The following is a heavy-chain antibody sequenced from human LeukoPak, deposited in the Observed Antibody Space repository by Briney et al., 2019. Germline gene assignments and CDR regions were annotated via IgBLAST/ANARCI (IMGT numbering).Heavy chain of an antibody. J-gene: IGHJ4*02. D-gene: IGHD4-23*01. CDR3: AREKYDYGGNSIDY. CDR1: GGSISSHY. V-gene: IGHV4-59*11. Sequence: SETLSLTCTVSGGSISSHYWSWIRQPPGKGLEWIGYVHYSGSTNYNPSLTSRVTISVDTSKNQFFLKLSSVTAADTAVYYCAREKYDYGGNSIDYWGQGTLVTVSS. CDR2: VHYSGST.